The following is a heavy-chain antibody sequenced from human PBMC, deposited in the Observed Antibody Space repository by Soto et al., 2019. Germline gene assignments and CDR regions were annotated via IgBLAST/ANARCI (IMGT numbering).Heavy chain of an antibody. V-gene: IGHV3-48*03. J-gene: IGHJ2*01. CDR2: ISSSSSTV. D-gene: IGHD1-26*01. Sequence: GGSLRLSCADSGSTFSRYEMNWVRQAPGKGLEWVSYISSSSSTVYYADSVKGRFTISRDNAKNSLYLQMNSLRAEDTAVYYCARGGSGSYFWYFDLWGRGTLVTVSS. CDR3: ARGGSGSYFWYFDL. CDR1: GSTFSRYE.